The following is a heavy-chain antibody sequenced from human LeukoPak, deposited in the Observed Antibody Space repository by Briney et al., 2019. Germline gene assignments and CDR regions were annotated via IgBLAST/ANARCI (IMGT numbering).Heavy chain of an antibody. CDR2: IYYSGST. CDR1: GGSISSYY. Sequence: PSETLSLTCTASGGSISSYYWSWIRQPPGQGLEWIGDIYYSGSTNYNPSLKSRVTISVDTSKNQFSLKLSSVTAADTAVYYCASSNHFWSGYYLLDYWSQGTLVTVSS. V-gene: IGHV4-59*12. CDR3: ASSNHFWSGYYLLDY. J-gene: IGHJ4*02. D-gene: IGHD3-3*02.